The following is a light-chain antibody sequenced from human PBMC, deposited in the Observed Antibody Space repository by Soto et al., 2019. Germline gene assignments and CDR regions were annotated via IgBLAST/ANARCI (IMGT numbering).Light chain of an antibody. V-gene: IGKV1-6*01. CDR3: QQYNTYSSLT. Sequence: AIQMTQSPSSLSASVGDRVTITCRASQDIRNDLGWYQQKPGKPPKPLIYGASTLQSGVPSRFSGSRSGTDFTLTISSLQPEDFATYYCQQYNTYSSLTFGGGTKVDIK. CDR1: QDIRND. CDR2: GAS. J-gene: IGKJ4*01.